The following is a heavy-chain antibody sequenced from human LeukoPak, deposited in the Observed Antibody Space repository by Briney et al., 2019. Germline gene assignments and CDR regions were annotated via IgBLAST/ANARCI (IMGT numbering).Heavy chain of an antibody. CDR3: ARAGNYYDSSGYYYPNY. J-gene: IGHJ4*02. D-gene: IGHD3-22*01. CDR2: IKQDGSEK. V-gene: IGHV3-7*01. Sequence: GGSLTLSCAASGFTFSSYWMSWVRQAPGKGLEWVANIKQDGSEKYYVDSVKGRFTISRDNAKNSLYLQMNSLRAEDTAVYYCARAGNYYDSSGYYYPNYWGQGTLVTVSS. CDR1: GFTFSSYW.